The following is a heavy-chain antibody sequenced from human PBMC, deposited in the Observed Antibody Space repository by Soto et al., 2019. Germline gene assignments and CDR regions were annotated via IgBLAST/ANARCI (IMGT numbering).Heavy chain of an antibody. D-gene: IGHD2-21*01. Sequence: GGSLRLSCATSGFTFTSFTVHWVRQAPGKGLEWIAVMSYDGARTDYADAVKGRFTISRDTSKNTLYLQLTSLRDDDTALYFCARGLGWRRGPFDFWGQGTPVTVSS. CDR2: MSYDGART. CDR1: GFTFTSFT. CDR3: ARGLGWRRGPFDF. V-gene: IGHV3-30-3*01. J-gene: IGHJ4*02.